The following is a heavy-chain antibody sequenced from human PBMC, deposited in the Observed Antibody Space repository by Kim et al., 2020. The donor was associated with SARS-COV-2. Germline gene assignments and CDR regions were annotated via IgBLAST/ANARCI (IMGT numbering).Heavy chain of an antibody. J-gene: IGHJ5*02. CDR2: ISSSSSYI. D-gene: IGHD3-10*01. CDR3: ARASMVQGVIIRPNWFDP. V-gene: IGHV3-21*01. Sequence: GGSLRLSCAASGFTFSSYSMNWVRQAPGKGLEWVSSISSSSSYIYYADSVKGRFTISRDNAKNSLYLQMNSLRAEDTAVYYCARASMVQGVIIRPNWFDPWGQGTLVTVSS. CDR1: GFTFSSYS.